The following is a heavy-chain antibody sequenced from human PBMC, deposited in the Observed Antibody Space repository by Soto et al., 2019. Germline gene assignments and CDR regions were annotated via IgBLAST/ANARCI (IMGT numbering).Heavy chain of an antibody. V-gene: IGHV4-34*01. CDR2: INHSGST. CDR1: GGSFSGYY. Sequence: QVQLQQWGAGLLKPSETLSLTCAVYGGSFSGYYWSWIRQPPGKGLAWIGEINHSGSTNYNPSLKSRVTISVDTSKNQFSRKRSSVTAADTAVYYWASGYYDILTGYYTPYYMDVCGKGTTVTVSS. CDR3: ASGYYDILTGYYTPYYMDV. J-gene: IGHJ6*03. D-gene: IGHD3-9*01.